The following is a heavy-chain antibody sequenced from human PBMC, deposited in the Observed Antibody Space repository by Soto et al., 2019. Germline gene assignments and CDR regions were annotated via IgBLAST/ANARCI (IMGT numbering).Heavy chain of an antibody. J-gene: IGHJ1*01. CDR1: GFTFDEYA. Sequence: EVQLVESGGGLVQPGRSLRLSCAASGFTFDEYAMHWVRQAPGKGLEWVSGISWNSGSIGYADSVKGRFTISRDNAKNPLYLQMNSLRAEDTALYYCAKGAYGDYAEYFQHWGQGTLVTVSS. V-gene: IGHV3-9*01. D-gene: IGHD4-17*01. CDR2: ISWNSGSI. CDR3: AKGAYGDYAEYFQH.